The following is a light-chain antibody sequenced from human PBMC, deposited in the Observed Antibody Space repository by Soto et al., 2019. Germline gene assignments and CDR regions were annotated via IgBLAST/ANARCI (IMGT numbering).Light chain of an antibody. V-gene: IGKV1-5*03. Sequence: DIQMTQSPSTLSAFVGDRVTITCRATQSISNWLAWYQQKPGEAPQLLIYKASNLESGVPSRFSGSGSGTDFTLTISSLQPDDFATYYCQRYDSFRTFGQGTKVDIK. J-gene: IGKJ1*01. CDR2: KAS. CDR1: QSISNW. CDR3: QRYDSFRT.